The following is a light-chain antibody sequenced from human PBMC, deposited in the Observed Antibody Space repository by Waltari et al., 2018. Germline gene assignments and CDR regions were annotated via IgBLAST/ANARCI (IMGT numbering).Light chain of an antibody. V-gene: IGKV3-15*01. CDR2: GIS. J-gene: IGKJ1*01. Sequence: IVMTQSPGTLSVSPGQRASLSCRASETIYNFLAWYQQKPGQSPRLLIHGISTRAAGVPARFTGSGSGADFTLTIDSLHSDDFALYFCQQYFNWPLTFGQGTKVEI. CDR3: QQYFNWPLT. CDR1: ETIYNF.